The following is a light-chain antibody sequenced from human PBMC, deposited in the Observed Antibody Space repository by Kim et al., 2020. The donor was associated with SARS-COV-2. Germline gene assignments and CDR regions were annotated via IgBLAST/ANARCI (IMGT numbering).Light chain of an antibody. V-gene: IGLV1-40*01. J-gene: IGLJ2*01. CDR1: SSNIGAGYD. CDR2: GNN. CDR3: QSYDSSLSGSRV. Sequence: VTISCRGSSSNIGAGYDVHWCQQLPGPAPKLLIYGNNNRASGVPDRFSGSKSGTSASLAITGLQAEDEADYYCQSYDSSLSGSRVFGGGTQLTVL.